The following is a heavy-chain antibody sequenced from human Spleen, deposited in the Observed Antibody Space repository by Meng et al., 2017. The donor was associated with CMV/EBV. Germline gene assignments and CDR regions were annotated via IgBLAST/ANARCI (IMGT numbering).Heavy chain of an antibody. D-gene: IGHD3-3*01. CDR1: GFTFSSYS. CDR3: ARLGREGYDF. Sequence: GSLRLSCAVSGFTFSSYSMNWLRQAPGKGLEWVSYISSSSSTIYYADSVKGRFTISRDNAKNSLYLQMNSLRAEDTAVYYCARLGREGYDFWGQGTLVTVS. V-gene: IGHV3-48*04. J-gene: IGHJ4*02. CDR2: ISSSSSTI.